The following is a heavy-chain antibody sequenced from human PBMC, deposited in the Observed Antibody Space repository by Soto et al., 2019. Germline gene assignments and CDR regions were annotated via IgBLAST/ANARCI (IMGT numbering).Heavy chain of an antibody. CDR1: GFTFSSYS. CDR3: ARDLWAAFDI. D-gene: IGHD1-26*01. J-gene: IGHJ3*02. Sequence: GGSLRLSCAASGFTFSSYSMNWVRQAPGKGLEWVSSISSSSSYIYYAESVKGRFTISRDNAKNSLYLQMNSLRAEDTAVYYSARDLWAAFDIWGQGTMVTVSS. CDR2: ISSSSSYI. V-gene: IGHV3-21*01.